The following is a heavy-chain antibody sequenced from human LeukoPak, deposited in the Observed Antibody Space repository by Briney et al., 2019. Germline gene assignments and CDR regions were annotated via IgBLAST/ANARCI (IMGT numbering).Heavy chain of an antibody. CDR3: ARTMSGSYRSDLSN. V-gene: IGHV5-51*01. J-gene: IGHJ4*02. Sequence: KLGESLQVSCKSSGYSFSSYWIAWVRQMPGKGLEWMGIIFPGDSDTRYSPSFQGQVTISADKSISTAYLHWTSLKASDTAMYYCARTMSGSYRSDLSNGGQGTLVTVSS. CDR2: IFPGDSDT. D-gene: IGHD3-16*02. CDR1: GYSFSSYW.